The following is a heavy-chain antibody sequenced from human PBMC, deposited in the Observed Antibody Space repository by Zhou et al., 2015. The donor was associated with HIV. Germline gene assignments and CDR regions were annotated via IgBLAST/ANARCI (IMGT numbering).Heavy chain of an antibody. Sequence: QVQLVQSGAEVKKPGASVKVSCKASGYTFTSYGISWVRQAPGQGLEWMGWISAYNGNTNYAQKLQGRVTMTTDTSTSTAYMELSSLRSEDTAVYYCARVSSSSWPIYYYGMDVWGQGTTVTVSS. J-gene: IGHJ6*02. CDR2: ISAYNGNT. CDR1: GYTFTSYG. CDR3: ARVSSSSWPIYYYGMDV. V-gene: IGHV1-18*01. D-gene: IGHD6-13*01.